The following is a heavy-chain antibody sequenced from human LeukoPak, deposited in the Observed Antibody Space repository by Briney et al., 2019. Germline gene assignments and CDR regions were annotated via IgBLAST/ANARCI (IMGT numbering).Heavy chain of an antibody. V-gene: IGHV3-23*01. D-gene: IGHD3-16*02. CDR3: AKGGPDDYVWGSYRSPQDY. CDR2: ISGSGGST. J-gene: IGHJ4*02. CDR1: GFTFSSYA. Sequence: GGSLRLSCAASGFTFSSYAMSWVRRAPGEGLEWVSAISGSGGSTYYADSVKGRFTISRDNSKNTLYLQMNSLRAEDTAVYYCAKGGPDDYVWGSYRSPQDYWGQGTLVTVSS.